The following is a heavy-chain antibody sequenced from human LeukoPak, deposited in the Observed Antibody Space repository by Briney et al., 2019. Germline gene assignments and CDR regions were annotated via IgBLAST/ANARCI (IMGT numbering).Heavy chain of an antibody. CDR1: GGTFSSYA. Sequence: ASVNVSCKASGGTFSSYAISWVRQAPGQGLEWMGRIIPILSTTNYGQKFQGRCTITADKSTSTAYMDVSSLRSEDTAVYYCASVLRYFDWLLSPSYYGMDVWGQGTTVTVSS. CDR3: ASVLRYFDWLLSPSYYGMDV. CDR2: IIPILSTT. V-gene: IGHV1-69*04. J-gene: IGHJ6*02. D-gene: IGHD3-9*01.